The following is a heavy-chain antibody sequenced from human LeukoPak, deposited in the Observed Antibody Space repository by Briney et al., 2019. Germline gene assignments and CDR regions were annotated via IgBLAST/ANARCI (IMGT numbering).Heavy chain of an antibody. D-gene: IGHD3-3*01. CDR1: GGTFSSYT. CDR2: IIPILGIA. V-gene: IGHV1-69*02. J-gene: IGHJ4*02. CDR3: ARGGTIFGVVIHGYDY. Sequence: SVKVSCKASGGTFSSYTISWVRQAPGQGLEWMGRIIPILGIANYAQKLQGRVTITADKSTSTAYMELSSLRSEDTAVYYCARGGTIFGVVIHGYDYWGQGTLVTVSS.